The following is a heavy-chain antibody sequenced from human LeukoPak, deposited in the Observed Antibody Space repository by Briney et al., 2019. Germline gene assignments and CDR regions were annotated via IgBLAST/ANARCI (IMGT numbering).Heavy chain of an antibody. CDR3: ASGRRHNQANDY. J-gene: IGHJ4*02. Sequence: GGSPRLSCAASGFTFSSYAMHWVRQAPGKGLEWVAVISYDGSNKYYADSVKGRFTISRDNSKNTLYLQMNSLRAEDTAVYYCASGRRHNQANDYWGQGTLVTVSS. V-gene: IGHV3-30*04. D-gene: IGHD1-26*01. CDR1: GFTFSSYA. CDR2: ISYDGSNK.